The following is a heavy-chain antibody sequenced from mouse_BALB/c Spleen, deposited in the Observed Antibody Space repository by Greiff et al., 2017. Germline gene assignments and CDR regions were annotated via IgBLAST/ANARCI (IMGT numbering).Heavy chain of an antibody. V-gene: IGHV1-7*01. CDR2: INPSTGYT. J-gene: IGHJ4*01. Sequence: VQLQQSGAELAKPGASVKMSCKASGYTFTSYWMHWVKQRPGQGLEWIGYINPSTGYTEYNQKFKDKATLTADKSSSTAYMQLSSLTSEDSAVYYCADGYGGGYAMDYWGQGTSVTVSS. D-gene: IGHD2-2*01. CDR1: GYTFTSYW. CDR3: ADGYGGGYAMDY.